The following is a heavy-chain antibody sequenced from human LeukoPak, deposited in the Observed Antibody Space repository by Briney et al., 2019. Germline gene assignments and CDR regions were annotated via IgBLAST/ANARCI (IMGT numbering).Heavy chain of an antibody. CDR1: GFTLSNYA. Sequence: GRSLRLSCAASGFTLSNYAMHWVRQAPGKGLEWVAVILHDGSNKYHADSVKGRFTISRDNSKKTLYLQMNNLTSEDTAVYYCAKDRYGSGSNWFEPWAQGTLVTVSS. CDR3: AKDRYGSGSNWFEP. J-gene: IGHJ5*02. D-gene: IGHD3-10*01. V-gene: IGHV3-30*18. CDR2: ILHDGSNK.